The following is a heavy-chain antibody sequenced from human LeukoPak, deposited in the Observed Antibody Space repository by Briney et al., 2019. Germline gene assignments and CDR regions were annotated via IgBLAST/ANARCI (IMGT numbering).Heavy chain of an antibody. V-gene: IGHV3-21*01. CDR2: ISSSSSYI. Sequence: KPGGSLRLSCAASGFPFSDHEMNWVRQAPGKGLEWVSPISSSSSYIYYADSVKGRFTISRDNAKNSLYLQMNSLRAEDTAVYYCARDAGGSIAVAGTGYWGQGTLVTVSS. D-gene: IGHD6-19*01. J-gene: IGHJ4*02. CDR3: ARDAGGSIAVAGTGY. CDR1: GFPFSDHE.